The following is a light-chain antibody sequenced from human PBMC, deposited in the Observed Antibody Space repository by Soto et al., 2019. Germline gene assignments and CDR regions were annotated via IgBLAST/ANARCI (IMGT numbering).Light chain of an antibody. J-gene: IGKJ4*01. CDR2: GAS. CDR3: QQFDNGPPLT. V-gene: IGKV3-15*01. CDR1: KSISNN. Sequence: EIVMTQSPATLSVSPGERAILSCRASKSISNNLAWYQQKPGQAPRLLIYGASTRATGIPARFSGSGSGTEFTLSISSLQSEDFAIYYCQQFDNGPPLTFGGGTKVEIK.